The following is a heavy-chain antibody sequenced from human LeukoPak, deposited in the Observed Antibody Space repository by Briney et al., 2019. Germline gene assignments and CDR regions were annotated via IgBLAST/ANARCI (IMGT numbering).Heavy chain of an antibody. CDR2: ISGSGGST. CDR3: AKDAPVNIVVVPAANS. V-gene: IGHV3-23*01. CDR1: GFTFSSYA. D-gene: IGHD2-2*01. Sequence: GGSLRLSCAASGFTFSSYAMSWVRQAPGKGLEWVSAISGSGGSTYYADSVKGQFTISRDNSKNTLYLQMNSLRAEDTAVYYCAKDAPVNIVVVPAANSWGQGTLVTVSS. J-gene: IGHJ4*02.